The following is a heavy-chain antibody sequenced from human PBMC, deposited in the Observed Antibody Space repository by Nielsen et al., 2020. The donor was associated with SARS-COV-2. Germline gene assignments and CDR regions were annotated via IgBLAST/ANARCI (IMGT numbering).Heavy chain of an antibody. J-gene: IGHJ4*02. CDR3: AHYYDSSGLDY. Sequence: GESLKISCAASGFTFDDYGMSWVRQAPGKGLEWVANIKYDGSEKYYVDSVKGRFTISRDNAKNSVYLQMNSLRAEDTAVYYCAHYYDSSGLDYWGQGTLVTVSS. CDR2: IKYDGSEK. CDR1: GFTFDDYG. V-gene: IGHV3-7*01. D-gene: IGHD3-22*01.